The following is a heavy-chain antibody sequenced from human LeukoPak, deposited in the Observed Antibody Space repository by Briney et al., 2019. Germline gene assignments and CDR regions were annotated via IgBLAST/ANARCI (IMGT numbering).Heavy chain of an antibody. CDR3: SRNGLVDFDY. V-gene: IGHV3-49*04. J-gene: IGHJ4*02. CDR2: IRRRAYGGAA. Sequence: GGSQRLSCTTSGFAFDDFAMSWVRRPAGKGLEWVGFIRRRAYGGAAEYAASVKGRFIISRDDSKGIAYLQMNSLKTEDTAVYYCSRNGLVDFDYWGQGSRVIVSP. CDR1: GFAFDDFA.